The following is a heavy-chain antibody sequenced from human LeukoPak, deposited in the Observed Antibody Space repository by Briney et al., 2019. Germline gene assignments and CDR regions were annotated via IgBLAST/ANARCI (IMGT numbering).Heavy chain of an antibody. D-gene: IGHD6-19*01. Sequence: ASVKVSCKASGYTFTSYGISWVRQAPGQGLEWMGWISAYNGDTNYAQKLQGRVTMTTDTSTSTAYMELRSLRSDDTAVYYCARRLAVAGLDDYWGQGTLVTVSS. CDR1: GYTFTSYG. J-gene: IGHJ4*02. V-gene: IGHV1-18*01. CDR3: ARRLAVAGLDDY. CDR2: ISAYNGDT.